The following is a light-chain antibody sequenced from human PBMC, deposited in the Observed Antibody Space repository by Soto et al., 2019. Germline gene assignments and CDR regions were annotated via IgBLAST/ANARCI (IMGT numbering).Light chain of an antibody. J-gene: IGKJ4*01. CDR2: RTS. V-gene: IGKV3-11*01. Sequence: EIERTDSPTTLSVSLWHRFTVRFRASQSISINLAWYQHKPGQAPRLLMFRTSSRATGFPARFSGSGSGTEFTLTISSLAPEDFAVYYCQQRSNWLPFGGGTKVDIK. CDR3: QQRSNWLP. CDR1: QSISIN.